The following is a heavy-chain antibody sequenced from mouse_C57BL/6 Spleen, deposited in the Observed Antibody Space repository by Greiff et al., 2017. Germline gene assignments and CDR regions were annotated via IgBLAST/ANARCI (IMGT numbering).Heavy chain of an antibody. J-gene: IGHJ4*01. CDR1: GYAFTNYL. V-gene: IGHV1-54*01. Sequence: VQLQESGAELVRPGTSVKVSCKASGYAFTNYLIEWVKQRPGQGLEWIGVINPGSGGTNYNEKFKGKATLTADKSSSTAYMQRSSLTSEDSAVYFGARRGSSYAMDYWGQGTSVTVSS. CDR2: INPGSGGT. CDR3: ARRGSSYAMDY.